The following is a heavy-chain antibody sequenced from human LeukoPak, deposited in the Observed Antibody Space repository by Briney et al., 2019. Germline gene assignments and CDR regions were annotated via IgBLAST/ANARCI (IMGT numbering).Heavy chain of an antibody. CDR2: IDPTGGST. V-gene: IGHV1-46*01. CDR1: GYSFTGHY. Sequence: ASVKVSCKASGYSFTGHYMHWVRQAPGQGLEWVGIIDPTGGSTTYAQTFQGRVTMTRGASSNTVYMELSSLRSEDTAVYYCARPRGILRGFFDYWGQGTLVTVSS. J-gene: IGHJ4*02. CDR3: ARPRGILRGFFDY. D-gene: IGHD3-10*01.